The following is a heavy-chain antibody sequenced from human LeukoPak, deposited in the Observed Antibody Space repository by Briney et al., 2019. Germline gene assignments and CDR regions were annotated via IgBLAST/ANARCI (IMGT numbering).Heavy chain of an antibody. J-gene: IGHJ4*02. CDR1: GFTFSNAW. Sequence: GGSLRLSCAASGFTFSNAWMSWVRQAPGKGLEWVGRIKSKTDGGPTDYAAPVKGRFTISRDDSKNTLYLQMNSLKTEDTAVYYCTTGGYEAPLFDYWGQGTLVTVSS. D-gene: IGHD5-12*01. CDR2: IKSKTDGGPT. CDR3: TTGGYEAPLFDY. V-gene: IGHV3-15*01.